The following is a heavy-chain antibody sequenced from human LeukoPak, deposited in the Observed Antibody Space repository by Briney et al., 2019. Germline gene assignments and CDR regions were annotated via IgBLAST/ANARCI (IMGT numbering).Heavy chain of an antibody. CDR1: GYIFTGQY. Sequence: ASVKVSCKASGYIFTGQYMHWVRQAPGQGLEWMGWINPKSGDTKYAQKFQGRVTMTRDTSISTAYVELSRLRSDDTAVYYCARDARYSSGWYMVTPPDYWGQGTLVTVSS. V-gene: IGHV1-2*02. CDR2: INPKSGDT. D-gene: IGHD6-19*01. J-gene: IGHJ4*02. CDR3: ARDARYSSGWYMVTPPDY.